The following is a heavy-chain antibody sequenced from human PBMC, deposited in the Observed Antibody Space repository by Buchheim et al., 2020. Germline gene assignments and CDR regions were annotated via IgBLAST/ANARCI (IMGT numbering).Heavy chain of an antibody. J-gene: IGHJ2*01. CDR2: ISSSSSTI. CDR1: GFTFSSYS. CDR3: AGVQRAAQSLSWYFDL. V-gene: IGHV3-48*02. D-gene: IGHD2-15*01. Sequence: EVQLVESGGGLVQPGGSLRLSCAASGFTFSSYSMNWVRQAPGKGLEWVSYISSSSSTIYCADSVKGRFTISRDNAKNSLYLKMNSLRDEDTAVYYCAGVQRAAQSLSWYFDLWGRGTL.